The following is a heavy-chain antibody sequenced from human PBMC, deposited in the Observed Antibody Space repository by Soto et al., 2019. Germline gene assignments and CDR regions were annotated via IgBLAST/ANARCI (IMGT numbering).Heavy chain of an antibody. CDR2: IIAGNGNT. D-gene: IGHD3-9*01. V-gene: IGHV1-3*01. CDR1: GYTFTSYA. J-gene: IGHJ4*02. CDR3: ASGYFDSFPFFDY. Sequence: QVQLVQSGAEVKKPGASVKVSCQASGYTFTSYAMHWVRQAPGQRLEWMGWIIAGNGNTKYSQKFQGRVTLSRDTSARTGYMELSSLRSEDTAVHFCASGYFDSFPFFDYWGQGTLVTVSP.